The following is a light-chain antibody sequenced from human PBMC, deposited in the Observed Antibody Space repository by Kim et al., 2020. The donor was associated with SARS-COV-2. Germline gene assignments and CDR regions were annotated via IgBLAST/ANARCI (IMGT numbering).Light chain of an antibody. CDR2: DAS. Sequence: SASVGDRVTITCRASQTVESWLAWYQQKPGKAPKLLIYDASSLESGVPSRFSGSRSGTEFTLTISSLQSDDFATYYCQQYNTYPSFGQGTRLEIK. J-gene: IGKJ5*01. V-gene: IGKV1-5*01. CDR1: QTVESW. CDR3: QQYNTYPS.